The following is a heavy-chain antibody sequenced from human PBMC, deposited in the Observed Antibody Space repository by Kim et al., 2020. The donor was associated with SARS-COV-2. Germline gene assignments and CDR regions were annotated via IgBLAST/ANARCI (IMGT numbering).Heavy chain of an antibody. Sequence: ASVKVSCKASGYTFTSYYMHWVRQAPGQGLEWMGIINPSGGSTSYAQKFQGRVTMTRDTSTSTVYMELSSLRSEDTAVYYCARGRSRDYDFWSGYFWGQGTLVTVSS. J-gene: IGHJ4*02. CDR1: GYTFTSYY. CDR2: INPSGGST. D-gene: IGHD3-3*01. V-gene: IGHV1-46*01. CDR3: ARGRSRDYDFWSGYF.